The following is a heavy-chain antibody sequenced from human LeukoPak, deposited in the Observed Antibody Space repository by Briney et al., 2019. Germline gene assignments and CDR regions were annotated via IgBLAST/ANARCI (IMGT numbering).Heavy chain of an antibody. CDR2: ISGSGGST. J-gene: IGHJ4*02. CDR1: GFTLSSYA. D-gene: IGHD2-15*01. V-gene: IGHV3-23*01. CDR3: AKDRLYCSGGSCYSFDY. Sequence: GGSLRLSCAASGFTLSSYAMSWVRQAPGKGLEWVSAISGSGGSTYYADSVKGRFTISRDNSKNTLYLQMNSLRAEDTALYYCAKDRLYCSGGSCYSFDYWGQGTLVTVSS.